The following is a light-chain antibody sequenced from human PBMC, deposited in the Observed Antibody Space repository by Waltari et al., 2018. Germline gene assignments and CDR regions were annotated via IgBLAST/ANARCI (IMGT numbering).Light chain of an antibody. J-gene: IGKJ2*01. CDR3: MQALQTPYT. CDR1: QSLLNSNGYNY. V-gene: IGKV2-28*01. CDR2: LGS. Sequence: DIVMTQSPLSLPVTPGEPASISCRSSQSLLNSNGYNYLGWYLQKPGQSPHILIYLGSNRACEGADRSNGSGSGTDFTLKISRLEAEDVGVYYCMQALQTPYTFGQGTKLEIK.